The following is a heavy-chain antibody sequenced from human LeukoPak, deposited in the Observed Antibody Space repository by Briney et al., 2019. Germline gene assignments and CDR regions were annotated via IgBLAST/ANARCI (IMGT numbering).Heavy chain of an antibody. CDR2: ISSSSSYI. Sequence: GGSLRLSCAASGFTFSSYSMNWVRQAPGKGLEWVSSISSSSSYIYYADSVKGRFTISRDNAKNSLYLQMNSLRAEDTAVYYCARDNCSSTSCYYFDNWGQGTLVTVPS. V-gene: IGHV3-21*01. CDR3: ARDNCSSTSCYYFDN. CDR1: GFTFSSYS. D-gene: IGHD2-2*01. J-gene: IGHJ4*02.